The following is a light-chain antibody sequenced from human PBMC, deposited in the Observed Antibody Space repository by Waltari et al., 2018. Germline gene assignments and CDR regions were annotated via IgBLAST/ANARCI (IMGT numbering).Light chain of an antibody. Sequence: DIQMTQSPSSLSESLGDRVTITCRASQGISNSLAWYQEKPGKAPKLLLYAASSLPLGVPSRFSGSGSGTDYTLTISSLQPEDFATYYCQQYGKTPPTFGGGTKLQIK. J-gene: IGKJ4*01. CDR1: QGISNS. CDR2: AAS. CDR3: QQYGKTPPT. V-gene: IGKV1-NL1*01.